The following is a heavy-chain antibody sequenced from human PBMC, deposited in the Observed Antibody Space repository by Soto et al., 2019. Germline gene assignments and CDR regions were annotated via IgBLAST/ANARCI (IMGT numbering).Heavy chain of an antibody. J-gene: IGHJ6*03. CDR1: GFTFSSYA. Sequence: GGSLRLSCAASGFTFSSYAMSWVRQAPGKGLEWVSTISGSGTNTYYADSVKGRFTISRDNSKNTLYLQMNSLRAEDTAVYYCADGLQRVAADYNMDVWGKGTTVTVSS. D-gene: IGHD2-15*01. CDR3: ADGLQRVAADYNMDV. CDR2: ISGSGTNT. V-gene: IGHV3-23*01.